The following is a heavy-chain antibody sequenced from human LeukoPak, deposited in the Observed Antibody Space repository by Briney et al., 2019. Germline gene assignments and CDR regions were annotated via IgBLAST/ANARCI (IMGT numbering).Heavy chain of an antibody. J-gene: IGHJ4*02. D-gene: IGHD2-2*01. V-gene: IGHV1-2*06. CDR1: GYSFNSHH. Sequence: ASVKVSCKTSGYSFNSHHVHWVRQAPGQGLEWMGRINPNSGDTNYAQKFQGRVTMTRDTSISTAYMELSRLRSDDTAVYYCARDYCSSTSCLFDYWGQETLVTVSS. CDR3: ARDYCSSTSCLFDY. CDR2: INPNSGDT.